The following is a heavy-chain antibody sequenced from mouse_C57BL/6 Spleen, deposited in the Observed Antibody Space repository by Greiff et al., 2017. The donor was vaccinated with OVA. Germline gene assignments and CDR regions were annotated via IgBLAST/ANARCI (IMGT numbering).Heavy chain of an antibody. CDR1: GYTFTSYW. Sequence: QVQLKQPGAELVKPGASVKLSCKASGYTFTSYWMQWVKQRPGQGLEWIGEIDPSDSYTNYNQKFKGKATLTVDTSSSTAYMQLSSLTSEDSAVYYCARGGTQLPDYWGKGTTLSVSS. J-gene: IGHJ2*01. CDR2: IDPSDSYT. CDR3: ARGGTQLPDY. D-gene: IGHD4-1*02. V-gene: IGHV1-50*01.